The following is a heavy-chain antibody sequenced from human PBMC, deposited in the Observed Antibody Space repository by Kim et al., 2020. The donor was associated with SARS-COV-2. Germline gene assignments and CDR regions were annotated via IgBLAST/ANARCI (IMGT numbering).Heavy chain of an antibody. D-gene: IGHD3-10*01. V-gene: IGHV3-23*01. Sequence: GGSLRLSCAASGFTFSSYAMIWVRQAPGKGLEWVSAISGSGGSTYYADSVKGRFTISRDNSKNTLYLQMNSLRAEDTAVYYCATMVRANDAFDIWGQGTMVTVSS. J-gene: IGHJ3*02. CDR1: GFTFSSYA. CDR2: ISGSGGST. CDR3: ATMVRANDAFDI.